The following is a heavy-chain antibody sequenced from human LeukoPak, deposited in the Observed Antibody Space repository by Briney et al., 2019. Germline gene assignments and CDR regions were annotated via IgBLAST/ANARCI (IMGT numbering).Heavy chain of an antibody. CDR3: AKDRGGYGDFNDAFDI. CDR1: GFTFDDYA. CDR2: IIWNSGSI. D-gene: IGHD4-17*01. J-gene: IGHJ3*02. V-gene: IGHV3-9*01. Sequence: GGSLRLSCAASGFTFDDYAMHWVRQAPGKGLEWVSGIIWNSGSIGYADSVKGRFTISRDNAKNSLYLQMNSLRAEDTALYYCAKDRGGYGDFNDAFDIWGQGTMVSVSS.